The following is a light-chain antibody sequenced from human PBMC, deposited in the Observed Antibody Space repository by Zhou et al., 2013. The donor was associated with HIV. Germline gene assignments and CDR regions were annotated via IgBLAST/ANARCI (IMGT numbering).Light chain of an antibody. CDR3: QQRSNWPLT. Sequence: EIVLTQSPATLSLSLGERATLSCRASQSVSKSLAWYQQRPGQSPRLLIYDSSNRATGIPDRFSGSGSGTDFTLTISSLEPEDFAVYYCQQRSNWPLTFGGGTKVEIK. CDR1: QSVSKS. J-gene: IGKJ4*01. CDR2: DSS. V-gene: IGKV3-11*01.